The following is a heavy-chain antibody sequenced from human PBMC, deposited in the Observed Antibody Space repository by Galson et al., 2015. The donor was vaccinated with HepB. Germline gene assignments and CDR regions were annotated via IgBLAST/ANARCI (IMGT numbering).Heavy chain of an antibody. J-gene: IGHJ3*02. Sequence: SLRLSCAASGFTFSTYAMHWVRQAPGKGLEWVALISYDGNTKFYADSVKGRFTISRDNSKNTLYLQLNSLRAEDTTFYYCARGRYGSGTHYAFDIWGQGTMVTVSS. CDR2: ISYDGNTK. D-gene: IGHD3-10*01. CDR1: GFTFSTYA. V-gene: IGHV3-30*04. CDR3: ARGRYGSGTHYAFDI.